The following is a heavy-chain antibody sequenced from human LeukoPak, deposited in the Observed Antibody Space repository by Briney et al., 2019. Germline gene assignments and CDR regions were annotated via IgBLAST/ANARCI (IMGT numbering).Heavy chain of an antibody. Sequence: SETLSLTCTVSGGSISSSSYYWGWIRQPPGKGLEWIGSIYYSGSTYYNPSLKSRVTISVDTSKNQFSLKLSSVTAADTAVYYCARLRGKLWFGDRGAFDIWGQGTMVTVSS. D-gene: IGHD3-10*01. CDR3: ARLRGKLWFGDRGAFDI. CDR2: IYYSGST. J-gene: IGHJ3*02. V-gene: IGHV4-39*07. CDR1: GGSISSSSYY.